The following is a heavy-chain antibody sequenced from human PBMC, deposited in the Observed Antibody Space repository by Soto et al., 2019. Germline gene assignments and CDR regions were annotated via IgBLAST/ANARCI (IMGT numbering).Heavy chain of an antibody. V-gene: IGHV3-30-3*01. CDR2: ISYDGSNK. D-gene: IGHD3-10*01. CDR3: ARDRQPLWFGELLQFYYGMDV. CDR1: GFTFSSYA. J-gene: IGHJ6*02. Sequence: GGSLRLSCAASGFTFSSYAMHWVRQAPGKGLEWVAVISYDGSNKYYADSVKGRFTISRDNSKNTLYLQMNSLRAEDTAVYYCARDRQPLWFGELLQFYYGMDVWGQGTTVTVSS.